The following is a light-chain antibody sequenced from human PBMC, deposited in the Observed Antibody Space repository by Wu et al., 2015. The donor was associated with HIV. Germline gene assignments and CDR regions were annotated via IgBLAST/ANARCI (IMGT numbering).Light chain of an antibody. CDR1: QNIDNY. CDR2: AAS. Sequence: DIQTTQSPSSLSASVGDGVTITCRASQNIDNYLNWYQQKPGKAPKLLIYAASNLQGGVPSRFSGSGSGTEFTLTIYNVQPDDFATYFCQQSYGPFFTFGPGTKVDIK. V-gene: IGKV1-39*01. CDR3: QQSYGPFFT. J-gene: IGKJ3*01.